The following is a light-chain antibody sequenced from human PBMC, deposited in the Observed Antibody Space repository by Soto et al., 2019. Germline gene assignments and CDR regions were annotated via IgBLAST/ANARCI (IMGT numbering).Light chain of an antibody. J-gene: IGLJ2*01. CDR1: SSDVGGYNS. Sequence: QSVLTQPPSASGSPGQSVTISCTGTSSDVGGYNSVSWYQQHPGKAPKLMLYDVTKRPSGVPDRFSGSKSGNTASLTVSGLQAEDEADYYCSSNAGSNKLVFGGGTKVTVL. CDR3: SSNAGSNKLV. CDR2: DVT. V-gene: IGLV2-8*01.